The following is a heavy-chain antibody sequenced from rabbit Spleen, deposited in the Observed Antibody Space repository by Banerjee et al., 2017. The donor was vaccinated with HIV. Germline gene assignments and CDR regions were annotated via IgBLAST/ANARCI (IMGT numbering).Heavy chain of an antibody. D-gene: IGHD1-1*01. Sequence: QQQLEESGGGLVKPGGTLTLTCKASGIDFSSDSYMCWVRQAPGKGLEWIACINANNGNSVYANWAKGRFTISKTSSTTVTLQMTSLTAADTATYFCARDLAAVIGWNFGLWGQGTLVTVS. CDR3: ARDLAAVIGWNFGL. V-gene: IGHV1S45*01. CDR1: GIDFSSDSY. J-gene: IGHJ3*01. CDR2: INANNGNS.